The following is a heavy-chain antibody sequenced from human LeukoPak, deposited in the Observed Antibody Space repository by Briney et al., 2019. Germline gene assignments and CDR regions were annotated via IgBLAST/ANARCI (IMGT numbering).Heavy chain of an antibody. CDR2: IKQDGSEK. V-gene: IGHV3-7*01. CDR3: ARANEQWLAHYFDY. CDR1: GFSFSRYW. D-gene: IGHD6-19*01. Sequence: SGGSLRLSCAASGFSFSRYWMSWVRQAPGKGLEWVANIKQDGSEKYYVDSVKGRFTISRDNAKNSLYLQTNSLRAEDTAVYYCARANEQWLAHYFDYWGQGTLVTVSS. J-gene: IGHJ4*02.